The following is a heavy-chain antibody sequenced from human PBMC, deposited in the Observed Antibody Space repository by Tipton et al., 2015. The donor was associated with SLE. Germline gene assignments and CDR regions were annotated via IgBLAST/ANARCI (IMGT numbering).Heavy chain of an antibody. V-gene: IGHV4-59*12. D-gene: IGHD4-11*01. CDR2: ISYSGTT. CDR3: ARGPMTTVTTGFDY. Sequence: TLSLTCTVSGGSISSYYWSWIRQPPGKRLEWIGYISYSGTTNFNPSLKSRVTISVDTSKSQFSLRLSSVTAADTAIYFCARGPMTTVTTGFDYWGQGTLVTVSS. CDR1: GGSISSYY. J-gene: IGHJ4*02.